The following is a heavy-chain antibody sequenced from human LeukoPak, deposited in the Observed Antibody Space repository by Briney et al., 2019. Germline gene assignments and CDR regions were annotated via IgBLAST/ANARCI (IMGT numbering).Heavy chain of an antibody. Sequence: PGGSLRLSCGASGFSFNSYEMNWVRQAPGKGLEWVSYIGSDGSTIYYADSVKGRFTISRDNAKNSLYLQMNSLRAEDTAVYYCARVTLWFGDPTFDSWGQGTMVTVSS. D-gene: IGHD3-10*01. CDR3: ARVTLWFGDPTFDS. V-gene: IGHV3-48*03. J-gene: IGHJ4*02. CDR2: IGSDGSTI. CDR1: GFSFNSYE.